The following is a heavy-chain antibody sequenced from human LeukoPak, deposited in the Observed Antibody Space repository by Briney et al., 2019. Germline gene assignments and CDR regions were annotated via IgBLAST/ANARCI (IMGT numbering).Heavy chain of an antibody. Sequence: PGGSLRLSCAASGFTFSSYGTHWVRQAPGKGLEWVALISHDGSNKKYAESVKGRFTISRDNSKNTLNLQMNSLRTEDTAVYYCAKDGPSSWHVPARGAVNYWGQGTLVTVSS. CDR2: ISHDGSNK. V-gene: IGHV3-30*18. CDR1: GFTFSSYG. J-gene: IGHJ4*02. D-gene: IGHD6-13*01. CDR3: AKDGPSSWHVPARGAVNY.